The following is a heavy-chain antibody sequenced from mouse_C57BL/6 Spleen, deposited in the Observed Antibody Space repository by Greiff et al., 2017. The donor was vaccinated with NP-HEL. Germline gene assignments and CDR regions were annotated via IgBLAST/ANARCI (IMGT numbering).Heavy chain of an antibody. Sequence: VQLQQSGTVLARPGASVKMSCKTSGYTFTSYWMHWVKQRPGQGLEWIGAIYPGNSDTSYNQKFKGKAKLTAVTSASTAYMELSSLTNEDSAVYYCTRWDYDVDWYFDVWGTGTTVTVSS. CDR3: TRWDYDVDWYFDV. CDR1: GYTFTSYW. J-gene: IGHJ1*03. D-gene: IGHD2-4*01. V-gene: IGHV1-5*01. CDR2: IYPGNSDT.